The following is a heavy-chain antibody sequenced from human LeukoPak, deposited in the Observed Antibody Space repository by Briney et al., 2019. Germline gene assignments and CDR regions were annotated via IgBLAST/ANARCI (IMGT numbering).Heavy chain of an antibody. J-gene: IGHJ4*02. CDR3: ARLQGDYLYYFDY. CDR2: IYYSGST. V-gene: IGHV4-39*01. CDR1: GGSISSSSWY. Sequence: SETLSLTCTVSGGSISSSSWYWGWIRQPPGKGLEWIGSIYYSGSTYYNPSLKSRVTISVDTSKNQFSLKLSSVTAADTAVYYCARLQGDYLYYFDYWGQGTLVTVSS. D-gene: IGHD4-17*01.